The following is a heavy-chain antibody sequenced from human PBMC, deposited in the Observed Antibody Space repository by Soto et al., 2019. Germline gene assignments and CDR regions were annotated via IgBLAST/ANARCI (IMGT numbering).Heavy chain of an antibody. D-gene: IGHD3-10*01. CDR1: GGSFSGYY. V-gene: IGHV4-34*01. J-gene: IGHJ4*02. Sequence: SETLSLTCAVYGGSFSGYYWSWIRQPPGKGLEWIGEINHSGTSHYNPSLESRVITSVVTSKNQFSLKLSSVTAADTAVYYCARGGRAYGSGSYFWSFDYWGQGTQVTVSS. CDR3: ARGGRAYGSGSYFWSFDY. CDR2: INHSGTS.